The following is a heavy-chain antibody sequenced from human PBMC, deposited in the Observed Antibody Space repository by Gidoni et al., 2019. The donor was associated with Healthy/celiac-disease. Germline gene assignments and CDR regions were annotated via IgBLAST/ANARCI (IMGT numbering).Heavy chain of an antibody. Sequence: QVQLVQSGAEVKTPGASVKVSCKASGYTFTGYYMHWVRQAPGQGLEWMGWINPNSGGTNYAQKFQGRVTMTRDTSISTAYMELSRLRSDDTAVYYCARQTEYQLLAGDHYYYYMDVWGKGTTVTVSS. J-gene: IGHJ6*03. D-gene: IGHD2-2*01. CDR3: ARQTEYQLLAGDHYYYYMDV. V-gene: IGHV1-2*02. CDR1: GYTFTGYY. CDR2: INPNSGGT.